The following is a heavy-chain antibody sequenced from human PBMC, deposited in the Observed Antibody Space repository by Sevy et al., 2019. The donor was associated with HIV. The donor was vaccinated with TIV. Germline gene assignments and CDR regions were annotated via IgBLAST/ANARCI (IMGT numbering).Heavy chain of an antibody. V-gene: IGHV3-15*01. CDR3: ATAPGYYDSAPFDY. J-gene: IGHJ4*02. D-gene: IGHD3-22*01. CDR2: IKSKIDGETT. Sequence: GGSLRLSCAVSGFTFNNAWMNWVRQAPGTGLQWVGLIKSKIDGETTDYAAPVKVRFTISRHDSTNTLFLQMNSLKIEDTAVYYYATAPGYYDSAPFDYWGPGTLVTVSS. CDR1: GFTFNNAW.